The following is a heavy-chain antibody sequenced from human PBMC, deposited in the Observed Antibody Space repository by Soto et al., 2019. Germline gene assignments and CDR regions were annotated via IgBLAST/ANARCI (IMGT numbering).Heavy chain of an antibody. CDR1: GLTFTNDW. Sequence: GGSLRLSCAGSGLTFTNDWLSWVRQAPGKGLEWVANINQDGSERYYVDSVRGRFTISRDNVKNSLYLQLNSLRPEDTAVYYCAVYGYGVSAAAYWGQGTLVTVSS. CDR3: AVYGYGVSAAAY. D-gene: IGHD4-17*01. CDR2: INQDGSER. J-gene: IGHJ4*02. V-gene: IGHV3-7*03.